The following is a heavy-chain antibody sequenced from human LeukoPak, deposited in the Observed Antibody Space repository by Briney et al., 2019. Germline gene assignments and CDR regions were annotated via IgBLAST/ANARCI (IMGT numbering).Heavy chain of an antibody. Sequence: PSETLSLTCTVSGGSISSYYWSWIRQPPGKGLEWIGYIYYSGSTNYNPSLKSRVTISVDTSKNQFSLKLSSVTAADTAVYYCARVRPVRGYLSGSYGGVDIWGQGTMVTVSS. V-gene: IGHV4-59*01. CDR2: IYYSGST. D-gene: IGHD1-26*01. CDR1: GGSISSYY. CDR3: ARVRPVRGYLSGSYGGVDI. J-gene: IGHJ3*02.